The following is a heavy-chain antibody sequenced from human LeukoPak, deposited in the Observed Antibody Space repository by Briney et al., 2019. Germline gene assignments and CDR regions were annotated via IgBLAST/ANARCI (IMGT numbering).Heavy chain of an antibody. Sequence: SQTLSLTCAISGDSVSSKSVAWNWIRQSPSRGLEWLGRTYYRSKWYNDYAVSVKSRITINPDTSKNQFSLHLNSVTPEDTAVYYCASRVFVAGTAMGHYPFDYWGQGTLVTVSS. V-gene: IGHV6-1*01. J-gene: IGHJ4*02. CDR1: GDSVSSKSVA. CDR3: ASRVFVAGTAMGHYPFDY. D-gene: IGHD6-19*01. CDR2: TYYRSKWYN.